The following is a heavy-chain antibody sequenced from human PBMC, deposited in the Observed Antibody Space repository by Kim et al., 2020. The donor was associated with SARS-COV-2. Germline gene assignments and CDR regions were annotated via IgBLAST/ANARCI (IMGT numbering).Heavy chain of an antibody. V-gene: IGHV3-74*01. CDR3: ARDGGVSTVVTPH. J-gene: IGHJ4*02. D-gene: IGHD4-17*01. Sequence: YADSVQGRYTISRDNAKNTLYLQMNSLRAEDTAVYYCARDGGVSTVVTPHWGQGTLVTVSS.